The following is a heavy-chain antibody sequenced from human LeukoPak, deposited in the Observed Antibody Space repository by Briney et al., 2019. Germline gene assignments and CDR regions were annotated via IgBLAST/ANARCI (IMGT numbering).Heavy chain of an antibody. V-gene: IGHV1-2*02. CDR1: GYTFTGYY. Sequence: GSVKVSCKASGYTFTGYYMHWVRQAPGQGLEWMGWINPNSGGTNYAQKFQGRVTMTRDTSISTAYMELSRLRSDDTAVYYCARDPVWGSYRFYFDYWGQGTLVTVSS. D-gene: IGHD3-16*02. CDR2: INPNSGGT. CDR3: ARDPVWGSYRFYFDY. J-gene: IGHJ4*02.